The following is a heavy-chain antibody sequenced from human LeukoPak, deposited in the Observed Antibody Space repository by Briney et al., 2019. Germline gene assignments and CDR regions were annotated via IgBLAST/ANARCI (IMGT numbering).Heavy chain of an antibody. J-gene: IGHJ6*03. CDR3: ARDNGDYRSIYYYMDV. CDR2: IYYSWSS. Sequence: SQTLSLTCTVSGGSINSGGSYWSWIRQHPGKGLEWIGCIYYSWSSYYNPPLKSRVTLSLDTSKNQFSLKLSSVTAADTAVYYCARDNGDYRSIYYYMDVWGKGTTVTVSS. V-gene: IGHV4-31*03. D-gene: IGHD4-11*01. CDR1: GGSINSGGSY.